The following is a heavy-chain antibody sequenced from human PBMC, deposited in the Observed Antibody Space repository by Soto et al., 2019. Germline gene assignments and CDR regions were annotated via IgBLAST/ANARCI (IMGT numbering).Heavy chain of an antibody. V-gene: IGHV4-34*01. Sequence: QVQLQQWGAGLLKPSETLSLTCAAYGGSFGAYYWTWICQPPGKGLEWIGEINHSGSTNYNPSLESRVTISVDTSKNQFSLKLSSVTAADTAVYYCARGTNLRCFDWGQGTLVTVSS. J-gene: IGHJ4*02. CDR2: INHSGST. CDR1: GGSFGAYY. D-gene: IGHD3-9*01. CDR3: ARGTNLRCFD.